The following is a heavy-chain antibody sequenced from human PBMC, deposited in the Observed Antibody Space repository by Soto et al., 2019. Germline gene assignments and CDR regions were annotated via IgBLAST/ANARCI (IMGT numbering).Heavy chain of an antibody. V-gene: IGHV3-73*01. CDR1: GLTFSDSA. CDR2: IRSKTNNYAT. D-gene: IGHD2-15*01. Sequence: TGGFLRLSCAASGLTFSDSAIRWVRQASGKGLEWVGRIRSKTNNYATTYAASVKGRFTITRDDSKNTAYLQMNSLKTEDTAVYYCTRPKNDLLFYSHPGLDVWGQGTTVTVSS. CDR3: TRPKNDLLFYSHPGLDV. J-gene: IGHJ6*02.